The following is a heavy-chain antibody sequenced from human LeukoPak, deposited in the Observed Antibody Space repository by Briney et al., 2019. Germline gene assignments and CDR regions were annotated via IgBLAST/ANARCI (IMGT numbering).Heavy chain of an antibody. CDR2: INSDGSST. Sequence: GGSLRLSCAASGFTFSSYWMHWVRQAPGKGLVWVSRINSDGSSTSYADSVKGRFTISRDNAKNSLYLQMDSLRVEDTAVYYCARARGRQFDYWGQGTLVTVSS. V-gene: IGHV3-74*01. CDR3: ARARGRQFDY. D-gene: IGHD2-15*01. J-gene: IGHJ4*02. CDR1: GFTFSSYW.